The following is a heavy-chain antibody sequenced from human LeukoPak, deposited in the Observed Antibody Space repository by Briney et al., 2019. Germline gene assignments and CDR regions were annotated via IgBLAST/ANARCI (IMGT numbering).Heavy chain of an antibody. Sequence: SGTLSLTCAVSGGSISSNNWWGWVRQPPGKGLEWIGEIYHSGSPNYNPSLKSRVTISVDESRNHFSLNLSSVTAADTAVYYCARVNINNWHSCDYWGQGTLVTASS. CDR2: IYHSGSP. J-gene: IGHJ4*02. V-gene: IGHV4-4*02. CDR3: ARVNINNWHSCDY. CDR1: GGSISSNNW. D-gene: IGHD1-1*01.